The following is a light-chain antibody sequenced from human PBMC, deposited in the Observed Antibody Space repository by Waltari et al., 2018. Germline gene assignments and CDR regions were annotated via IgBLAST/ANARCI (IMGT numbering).Light chain of an antibody. J-gene: IGKJ4*01. CDR1: PDIRNW. Sequence: DIRMTQSPSSVSASVGDRVTITCRASPDIRNWLAWYQQKPGKAPNLLIYVASSLHSGVPSRFSGTGSGTDFTLTISSLQPEDFATYYCQQVNSFPLTFGGGTKVEIK. CDR3: QQVNSFPLT. V-gene: IGKV1-12*01. CDR2: VAS.